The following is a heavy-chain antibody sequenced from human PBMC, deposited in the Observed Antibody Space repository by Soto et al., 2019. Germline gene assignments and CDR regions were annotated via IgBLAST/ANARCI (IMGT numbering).Heavy chain of an antibody. D-gene: IGHD6-19*01. Sequence: EVQLVESGGGLVQPGGSLKLSCAASGFTFSGSAMHWVRQASGKGLEWVGRIRSKANSYATAYAASVKVRFTISRDDSKNTAYLQMNSLKIEDTAVYYCTPSGWPYYFDYWGQGTLVTVSS. CDR2: IRSKANSYAT. CDR1: GFTFSGSA. CDR3: TPSGWPYYFDY. V-gene: IGHV3-73*02. J-gene: IGHJ4*02.